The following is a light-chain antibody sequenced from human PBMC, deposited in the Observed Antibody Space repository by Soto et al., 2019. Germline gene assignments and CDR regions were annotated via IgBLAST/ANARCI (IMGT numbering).Light chain of an antibody. J-gene: IGKJ2*01. CDR1: QSVGSNH. Sequence: EIVLTQSPGTLSLSPGERATLSCRASQSVGSNHLAWYQQKSGQPPRLLIYGGSSRAAGIPDRFSGSGSGTDFTLTVSRREAEDFAVYYCQHFGDAPYTFGQGPTLEI. CDR2: GGS. V-gene: IGKV3-20*01. CDR3: QHFGDAPYT.